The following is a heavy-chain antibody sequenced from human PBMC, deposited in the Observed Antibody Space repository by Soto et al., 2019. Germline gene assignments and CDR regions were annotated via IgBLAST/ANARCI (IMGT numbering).Heavy chain of an antibody. V-gene: IGHV3-21*04. CDR1: GFTFSKYR. J-gene: IGHJ5*02. CDR2: ISSSSSSK. CDR3: ARDPGVGDSEPRFDP. Sequence: GGSLRLSCAASGFTFSKYRMNWVRQAPGKGLERVSYISSSSSSKFYADSVKDRFTISRDNAKNSLYLQMNSLRAEDTAVYYCARDPGVGDSEPRFDPWGQGTLVTVSS. D-gene: IGHD3-16*01.